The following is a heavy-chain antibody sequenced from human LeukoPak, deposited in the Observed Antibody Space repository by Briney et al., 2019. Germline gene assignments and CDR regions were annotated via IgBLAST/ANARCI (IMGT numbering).Heavy chain of an antibody. CDR1: GFTSTSYG. Sequence: GGSLRLSCALSGFTSTSYGMHWVRPAPGKGMVWVSRINTDGRTTSYADSGKGRFTIARDNAKNTVYLQMNSLRAEDTAVYYCARSGGFSYGPLDYWGQGTLVSVSS. CDR3: ARSGGFSYGPLDY. CDR2: INTDGRTT. V-gene: IGHV3-74*01. D-gene: IGHD5-18*01. J-gene: IGHJ4*02.